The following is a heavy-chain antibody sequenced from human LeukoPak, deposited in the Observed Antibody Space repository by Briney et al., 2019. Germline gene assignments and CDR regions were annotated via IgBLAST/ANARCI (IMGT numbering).Heavy chain of an antibody. CDR3: ARDRQEYSYDLYFDY. CDR1: GFTFSSYA. V-gene: IGHV3-30*04. D-gene: IGHD5-18*01. CDR2: ISYDGGNN. Sequence: GGSLRLSCAASGFTFSSYAMHWVRQAPGKGLEWVAVISYDGGNNYYADSVKGRFTISRDNSKNTLYLQMNSLRGEDTAVYYCARDRQEYSYDLYFDYWGQGTLVTVSS. J-gene: IGHJ4*02.